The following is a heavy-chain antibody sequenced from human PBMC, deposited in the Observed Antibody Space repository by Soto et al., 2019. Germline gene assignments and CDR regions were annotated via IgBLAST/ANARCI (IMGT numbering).Heavy chain of an antibody. CDR2: TYYRSNWRH. V-gene: IGHV6-1*01. J-gene: IGHJ4*02. CDR3: ARGVAGSGFDL. Sequence: SPTLSLTCAISGDSVASNTAAWNWIRSAPSRGLEWLGRTYYRSNWRHDYAVSVKSRITVSPDTSKNHFSLQLNSVTPDDTAVYYCARGVAGSGFDLWGQGTLVTVSS. CDR1: GDSVASNTAA. D-gene: IGHD6-19*01.